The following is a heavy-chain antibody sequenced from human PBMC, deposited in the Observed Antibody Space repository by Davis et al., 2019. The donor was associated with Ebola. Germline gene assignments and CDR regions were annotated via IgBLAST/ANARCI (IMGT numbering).Heavy chain of an antibody. CDR1: GFTFSDYY. D-gene: IGHD3-9*01. J-gene: IGHJ4*02. CDR2: ISSSGSTI. CDR3: ARENYDILTGYRRFFDY. V-gene: IGHV3-11*04. Sequence: GSLRLSCAASGFTFSDYYMSWIRQAPGKGLEWVSYISSSGSTIYYADSVKGRFTISRDNAKNSLYLQMNSLRAEDTAVYYCARENYDILTGYRRFFDYWGQGTLVTVSS.